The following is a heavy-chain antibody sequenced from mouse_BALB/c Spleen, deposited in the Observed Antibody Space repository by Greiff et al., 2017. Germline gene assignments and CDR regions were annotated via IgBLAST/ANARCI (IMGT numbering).Heavy chain of an antibody. Sequence: VKVVESGPGLVQPSQSLSITCTVSGFSLTSYGVHWVRQSPGKGLEWLGVIWSGGSTDYNAAFISRLSISKDNSKSQVFFKMNSLQANDTAIYYCARILLRGYFDVWGAGTTVTVSS. CDR2: IWSGGST. J-gene: IGHJ1*01. CDR1: GFSLTSYG. CDR3: ARILLRGYFDV. V-gene: IGHV2-2*02. D-gene: IGHD1-1*01.